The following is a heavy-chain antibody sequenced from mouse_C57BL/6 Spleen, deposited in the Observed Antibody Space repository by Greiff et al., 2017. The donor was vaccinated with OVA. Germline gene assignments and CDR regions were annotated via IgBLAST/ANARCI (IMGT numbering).Heavy chain of an antibody. V-gene: IGHV5-17*01. CDR2: ISSGSSTI. CDR1: GFTFSDYG. Sequence: DVKLVESGGGLVKPGGSLKLSCAASGFTFSDYGMHWVRQAPEKGLEWVAYISSGSSTIYYADTVKGRFTISRDNAKNTLFLQMTSLRSEDTAMYYCARRSTVERYFDVWGTGTTVTVSS. D-gene: IGHD1-1*01. J-gene: IGHJ1*03. CDR3: ARRSTVERYFDV.